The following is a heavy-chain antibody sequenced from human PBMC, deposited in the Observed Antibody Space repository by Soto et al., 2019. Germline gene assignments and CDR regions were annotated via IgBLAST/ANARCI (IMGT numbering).Heavy chain of an antibody. J-gene: IGHJ3*01. CDR1: GFTFSSYG. D-gene: IGHD3-22*01. CDR2: ISYDGSNK. CDR3: AKDEHYYDSSGYPD. Sequence: GGSLRFSCSASGFTFSSYGMHWVRQAPGKGLEWVAVISYDGSNKYYADSVKGRFTISRDNSKNTLYLQMNSLRAEDTAVYYCAKDEHYYDSSGYPDWGQGTMVTVSS. V-gene: IGHV3-30*18.